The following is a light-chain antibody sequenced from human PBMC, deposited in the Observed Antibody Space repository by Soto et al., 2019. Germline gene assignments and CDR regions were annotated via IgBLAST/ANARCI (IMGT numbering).Light chain of an antibody. CDR2: AAS. Sequence: DIQMTQSPSSLSASVGDRVIITCRASQGISHYLAWYQQKPGKVPKLLIYAASTLQSGVPSRFSGRGSGTYFTLTISSLQPEDVATYYCQKYNSAPLTFCGGTKVGIK. J-gene: IGKJ4*01. CDR3: QKYNSAPLT. V-gene: IGKV1-27*01. CDR1: QGISHY.